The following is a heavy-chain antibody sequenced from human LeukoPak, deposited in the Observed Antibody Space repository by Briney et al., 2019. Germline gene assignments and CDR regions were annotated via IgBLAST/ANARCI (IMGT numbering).Heavy chain of an antibody. CDR3: ATPRYYYYYMDV. Sequence: SETLSLTCDVSGGFISSGTHYWTWVRQPVGKGLEWLGRVFTSGNPTYNSSLKSRVTISVDTSKNQFSLKLSSVTAADTAVYYCATPRYYYYYMDVWGKGTTVTVSS. CDR1: GGFISSGTHY. J-gene: IGHJ6*03. V-gene: IGHV4-61*02. CDR2: VFTSGNP.